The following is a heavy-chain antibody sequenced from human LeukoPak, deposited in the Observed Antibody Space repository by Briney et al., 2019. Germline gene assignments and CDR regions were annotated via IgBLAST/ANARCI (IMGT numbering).Heavy chain of an antibody. CDR3: TRDPIVVAVAATRYYYGMDV. V-gene: IGHV3-49*04. CDR2: IRSKAYGGTT. J-gene: IGHJ6*02. CDR1: GFTFGDYA. D-gene: IGHD2-15*01. Sequence: PGGSLRLSCTASGFTFGDYAMSWVRQAPGKGLEWVGFIRSKAYGGTTEYAASVKGRFTISRDDSKSIAYLQMNSLKTEDTAVYYCTRDPIVVAVAATRYYYGMDVWGQGTTVTVSS.